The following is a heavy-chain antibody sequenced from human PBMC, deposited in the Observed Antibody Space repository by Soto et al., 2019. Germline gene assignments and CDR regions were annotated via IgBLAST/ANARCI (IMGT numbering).Heavy chain of an antibody. Sequence: SETLSLTCAVYGGSFSGYYWSWIRQPPGKGLEWIGEINHSGSTSYNPSLKSRVTISVDTSKNQFSLKLSSVTAADTAVYYCARQGGYYYDSSGYYYHYYFDYWGQGTLVTVSS. D-gene: IGHD3-22*01. CDR2: INHSGST. CDR3: ARQGGYYYDSSGYYYHYYFDY. V-gene: IGHV4-34*01. CDR1: GGSFSGYY. J-gene: IGHJ4*02.